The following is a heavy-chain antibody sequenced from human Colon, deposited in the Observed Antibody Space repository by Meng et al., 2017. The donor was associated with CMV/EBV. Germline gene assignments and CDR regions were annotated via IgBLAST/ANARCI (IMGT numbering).Heavy chain of an antibody. D-gene: IGHD3-10*01. CDR2: IYHSGST. Sequence: SETLSLTCAVYGGSFSGYYWSWIRQPPGKGLEWIGSIYHSGSTYYNPSLKSRVTISVDTSKNQFSLKLSSVTAADTAVYYCARVVYYGSGSFKWGQGTLVTVSS. J-gene: IGHJ4*02. V-gene: IGHV4-34*01. CDR3: ARVVYYGSGSFK. CDR1: GGSFSGYY.